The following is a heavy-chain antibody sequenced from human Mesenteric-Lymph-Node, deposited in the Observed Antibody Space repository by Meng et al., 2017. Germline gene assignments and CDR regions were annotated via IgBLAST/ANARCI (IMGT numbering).Heavy chain of an antibody. Sequence: LRLSCTVSGGSISSGGYYWSWIRQHPGKGLDWIGNIHHSGNTYYNPSLKSRLSMSVDTSKSLFSLRLSSVTAADTAVYYCASTRRGSGSYWRNNYYYMDVWGQGTTVTVSS. D-gene: IGHD3-10*01. CDR1: GGSISSGGYY. J-gene: IGHJ6*02. CDR2: IHHSGNT. CDR3: ASTRRGSGSYWRNNYYYMDV. V-gene: IGHV4-31*03.